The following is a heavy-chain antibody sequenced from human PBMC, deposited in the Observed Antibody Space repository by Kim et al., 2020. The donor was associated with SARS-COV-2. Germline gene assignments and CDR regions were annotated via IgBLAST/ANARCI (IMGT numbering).Heavy chain of an antibody. D-gene: IGHD3-22*01. J-gene: IGHJ4*02. CDR3: VATYYYDSAGDSDF. V-gene: IGHV4-38-2*02. CDR2: MYHSGSP. CDR1: GYSMTNGYY. Sequence: SETLSLTCNVSGYSMTNGYYWGWIRQPPGKGLEWIGNMYHSGSPYYNPSLRSRVTISVDTSKSQVSLKMTSVTAADTAVYYCVATYYYDSAGDSDFWGQGTLVPVSS.